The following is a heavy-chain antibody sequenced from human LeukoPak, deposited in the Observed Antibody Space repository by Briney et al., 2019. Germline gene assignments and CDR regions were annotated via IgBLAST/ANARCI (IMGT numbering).Heavy chain of an antibody. CDR2: ISSSSSYI. CDR3: ARDGYSSSWYLN. J-gene: IGHJ4*02. CDR1: GFTFSSYS. V-gene: IGHV3-21*01. Sequence: GGSLGLSCAASGFTFSSYSMNWVRQAPGKGLEWVSSISSSSSYIYYADSVKGRFTISRDNAKNSLYLQMNSLRAEDTAVYYCARDGYSSSWYLNWGQGTLVTVSS. D-gene: IGHD6-13*01.